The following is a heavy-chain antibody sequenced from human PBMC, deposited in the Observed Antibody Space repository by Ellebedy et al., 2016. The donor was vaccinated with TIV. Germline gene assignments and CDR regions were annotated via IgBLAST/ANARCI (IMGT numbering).Heavy chain of an antibody. V-gene: IGHV3-30*18. J-gene: IGHJ3*02. Sequence: GESLKISXAASGFTFSTYGMHWVRQAPGKGLEWVAVISYDGSNKYYADSVKGRFTTSRDNSKNTLYLHMNSLRAEDTAVYYCAKDGGVYGGNGNDAFDMWGQGTMVTVPS. CDR1: GFTFSTYG. CDR3: AKDGGVYGGNGNDAFDM. CDR2: ISYDGSNK. D-gene: IGHD4-23*01.